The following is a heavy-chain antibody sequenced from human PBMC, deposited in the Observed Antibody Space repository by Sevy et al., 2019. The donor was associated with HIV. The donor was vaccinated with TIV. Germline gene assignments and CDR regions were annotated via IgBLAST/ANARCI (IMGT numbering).Heavy chain of an antibody. CDR3: VRSFHPATYDFWRGYGPAPVGFDY. Sequence: GGCLRLSCAASGFTFSSYAMHWVRQAPGKGLEWLAVISYDGSNKYYADSVKGRFTISRDNSKNTLYLQMNSLRAEDTAVYYCVRSFHPATYDFWRGYGPAPVGFDYWGQGTLVTVSS. CDR1: GFTFSSYA. V-gene: IGHV3-30*04. J-gene: IGHJ4*02. D-gene: IGHD3-3*01. CDR2: ISYDGSNK.